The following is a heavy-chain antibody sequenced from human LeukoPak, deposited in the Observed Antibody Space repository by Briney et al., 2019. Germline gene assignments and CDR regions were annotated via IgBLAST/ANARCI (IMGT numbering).Heavy chain of an antibody. CDR2: IIPIFGTA. CDR3: ASTIAVVPGYFDY. V-gene: IGHV1-69*06. Sequence: SVKASCKASGGTFSSYAISWVRQAPGQGLEWMGGIIPIFGTANYAQKFQGRVTITADKSTSTAYMELSSLRSEDTAVYYCASTIAVVPGYFDYWGQGTLVTVSS. D-gene: IGHD6-19*01. CDR1: GGTFSSYA. J-gene: IGHJ4*02.